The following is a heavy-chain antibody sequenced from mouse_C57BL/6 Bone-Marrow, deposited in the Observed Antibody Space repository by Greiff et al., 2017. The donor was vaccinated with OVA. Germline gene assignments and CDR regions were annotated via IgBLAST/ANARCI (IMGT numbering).Heavy chain of an antibody. CDR2: INPGSGGT. CDR3: AREGDGGAMDY. D-gene: IGHD3-3*01. CDR1: GYAFTNYL. V-gene: IGHV1-54*01. Sequence: QVQLKQSGAELVRPGTSVKVSCKASGYAFTNYLIEWVKQRPGQGLEWIGVINPGSGGTNYNEKFKGKATLTADKSSSTAYMQLSSLTSEDSAVYFCAREGDGGAMDYWGQGTSVTVSS. J-gene: IGHJ4*01.